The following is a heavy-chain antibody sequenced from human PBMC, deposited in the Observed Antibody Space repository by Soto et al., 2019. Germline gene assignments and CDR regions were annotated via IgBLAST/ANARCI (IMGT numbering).Heavy chain of an antibody. Sequence: GASVKVSCKASGGTFSSYAISWVRQAPGQGLEWMGGIIPIFGTANYAQKFQGRVTITADESTSTAYMELSSLRSEDTAVYYCARASGSSSIAAAGTEDYWGQGTLVTVSS. D-gene: IGHD6-13*01. J-gene: IGHJ4*02. CDR1: GGTFSSYA. V-gene: IGHV1-69*13. CDR2: IIPIFGTA. CDR3: ARASGSSSIAAAGTEDY.